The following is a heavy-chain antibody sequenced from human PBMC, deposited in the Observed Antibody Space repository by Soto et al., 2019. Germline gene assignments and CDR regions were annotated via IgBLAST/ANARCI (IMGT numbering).Heavy chain of an antibody. V-gene: IGHV3-53*01. CDR2: IYGGGTT. J-gene: IGHJ4*02. D-gene: IGHD6-19*01. Sequence: EVQLVESGGGLIQPGGSLRLSCAASGFTVSSKYMTWVRQAPGKGLEWVSVIYGGGTTYYADSVKGRFTISRDNSKNTLYLQVNSLRAEDTVVYYCVQTTGWPGFDFWGQGTLVTVSS. CDR3: VQTTGWPGFDF. CDR1: GFTVSSKY.